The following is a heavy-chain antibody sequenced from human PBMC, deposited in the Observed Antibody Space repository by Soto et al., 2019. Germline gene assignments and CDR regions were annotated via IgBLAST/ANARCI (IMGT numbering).Heavy chain of an antibody. CDR3: AKDVVPAAAADNYFDY. V-gene: IGHV3-23*01. Sequence: GGSLRLSCAASGFTFSSYAMSWVRQAPGKGLEWVSAISGSVGSTYYADSVKGRFTISRDNSKNTLYLQMNSLRAEDTAVYYCAKDVVPAAAADNYFDYWGQGTLVTVSS. J-gene: IGHJ4*02. CDR1: GFTFSSYA. D-gene: IGHD2-2*01. CDR2: ISGSVGST.